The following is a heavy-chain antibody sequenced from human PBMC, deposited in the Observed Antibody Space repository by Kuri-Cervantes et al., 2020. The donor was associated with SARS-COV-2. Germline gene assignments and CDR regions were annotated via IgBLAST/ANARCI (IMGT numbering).Heavy chain of an antibody. J-gene: IGHJ4*02. D-gene: IGHD4-23*01. CDR1: GGSVSSGSYY. CDR2: IYYSEST. CDR3: AGQTTVVTPAIVYFDY. V-gene: IGHV4-61*01. Sequence: SETLSLTCTVSGGSVSSGSYYWSWIRQPPGKGLDGTGYIYYSESTNYNPSLKSRVTISVDTSKNQFSLKLSSVTAADTAVYYCAGQTTVVTPAIVYFDYCGQATL.